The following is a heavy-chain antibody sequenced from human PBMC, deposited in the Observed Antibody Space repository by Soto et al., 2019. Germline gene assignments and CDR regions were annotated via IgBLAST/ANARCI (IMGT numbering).Heavy chain of an antibody. Sequence: DVQVLESGGDLVQPGASLRLSCAASGFTFSNYAMTWVRQAPGKGLEWVSTMSGSGDSIYYADSVKGRFTISRDNSKNTQYLQMNSLRADDWAVYYCATGRQMGYWGQGTLVIVSS. V-gene: IGHV3-23*01. CDR2: MSGSGDSI. D-gene: IGHD7-27*01. J-gene: IGHJ4*02. CDR1: GFTFSNYA. CDR3: ATGRQMGY.